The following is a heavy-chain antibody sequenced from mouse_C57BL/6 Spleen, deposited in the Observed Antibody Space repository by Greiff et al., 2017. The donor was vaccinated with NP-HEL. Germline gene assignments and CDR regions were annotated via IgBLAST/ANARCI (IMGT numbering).Heavy chain of an antibody. CDR1: GYTFTSYW. CDR3: ARDRGSSHWYFDV. D-gene: IGHD1-1*01. J-gene: IGHJ1*03. CDR2: IYPGSGST. V-gene: IGHV1-55*01. Sequence: VQLQQPGAELVKPGASVKMSCKASGYTFTSYWITWVKQRPGQGLEWIGDIYPGSGSTNYNEKFKSKATLTVDTSSSTAYMQLSSLTSEDSAVYYCARDRGSSHWYFDVWGTGTTVTVSS.